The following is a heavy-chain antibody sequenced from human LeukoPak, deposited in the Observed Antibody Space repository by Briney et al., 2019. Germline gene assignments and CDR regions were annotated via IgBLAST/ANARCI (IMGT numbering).Heavy chain of an antibody. V-gene: IGHV3-66*01. J-gene: IGHJ4*02. CDR3: ARVSGGNYDY. CDR1: GFTVSNNY. CDR2: IYSGGST. D-gene: IGHD6-19*01. Sequence: GGSLRLSCAASGFTVSNNYMSWVRQAPGEGLEWVSIIYSGGSTYYADSVKGRFTISRDNFKNTVYLQMNRLRAEDTAVYHCARVSGGNYDYWGQGTLVTVSS.